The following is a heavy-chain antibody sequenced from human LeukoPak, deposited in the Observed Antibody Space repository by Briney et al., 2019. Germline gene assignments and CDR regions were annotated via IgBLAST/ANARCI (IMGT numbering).Heavy chain of an antibody. J-gene: IGHJ4*02. V-gene: IGHV1-69*04. CDR3: ANTELERRRGSSGYSHY. D-gene: IGHD3-22*01. Sequence: SVKVSCKASGGTFSSYAISWVRQAPRQGLEWMGRIIPILGIANYAQKFQGRVTITADKSTSTAYMELSSLRSEDTAVYYCANTELERRRGSSGYSHYWGQGTLVTVSS. CDR2: IIPILGIA. CDR1: GGTFSSYA.